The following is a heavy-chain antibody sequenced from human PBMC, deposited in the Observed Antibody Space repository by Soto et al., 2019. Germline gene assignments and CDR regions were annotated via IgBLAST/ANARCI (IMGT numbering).Heavy chain of an antibody. CDR3: ARLYYDYV. D-gene: IGHD3-3*01. V-gene: IGHV3-48*02. J-gene: IGHJ6*02. CDR1: GFTFGTYS. CDR2: ISYDSDTI. Sequence: LRLSCAGSGFTFGTYSMNWVRQAAGKGLEWIAYISYDSDTIQYADSVKGRFTISRDNAKNSLYLQMNSLRDEDTAVYYCARLYYDYVWGQGTTVTVSS.